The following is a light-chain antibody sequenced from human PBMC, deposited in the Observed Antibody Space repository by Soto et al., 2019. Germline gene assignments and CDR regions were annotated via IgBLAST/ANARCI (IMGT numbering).Light chain of an antibody. Sequence: SALTQPASVSGSPGQSITISCTGTRSDVGNYDLVSWYQARPGKAPKLMIYEGSKRPSGVSNRFSGSKSGVTASLTISGLQAEDEADYYCCSYGGASIYVFGTGTKVTVL. CDR2: EGS. J-gene: IGLJ1*01. CDR1: RSDVGNYDL. V-gene: IGLV2-23*01. CDR3: CSYGGASIYV.